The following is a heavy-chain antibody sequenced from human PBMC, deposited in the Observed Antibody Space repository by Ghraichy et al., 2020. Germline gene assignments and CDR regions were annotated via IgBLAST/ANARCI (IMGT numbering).Heavy chain of an antibody. D-gene: IGHD3-9*01. Sequence: GGSLRLSCAASGFTFSSYSMNWVRQAPGKGLEWVSSISSSSSYIYYADSVRGRFTISRDNAKNSLYLQMKSLRAEDTAVYSCAKEEGDYDILTGYGSSIYWYVGLWGRGTLVTVSS. CDR3: AKEEGDYDILTGYGSSIYWYVGL. J-gene: IGHJ2*01. CDR1: GFTFSSYS. CDR2: ISSSSSYI. V-gene: IGHV3-21*01.